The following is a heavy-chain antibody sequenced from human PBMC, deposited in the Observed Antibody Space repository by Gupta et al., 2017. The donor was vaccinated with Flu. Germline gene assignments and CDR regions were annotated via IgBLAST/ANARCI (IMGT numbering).Heavy chain of an antibody. Sequence: WVSSISGSSSYIYYADSLKGRFTISRDNAKNSLYLQMNSLRAEDTAVYYCARGPDIVVVPSTIRYYYYYMDVWGKGTTVTVSS. J-gene: IGHJ6*03. CDR3: ARGPDIVVVPSTIRYYYYYMDV. V-gene: IGHV3-21*01. D-gene: IGHD2-2*01. CDR2: ISGSSSYI.